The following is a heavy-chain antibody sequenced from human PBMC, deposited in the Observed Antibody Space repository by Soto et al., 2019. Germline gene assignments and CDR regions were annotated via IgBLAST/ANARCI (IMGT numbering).Heavy chain of an antibody. CDR2: ISGSGGST. J-gene: IGHJ4*02. CDR3: AKSPVVAATWPRKDSSGYYVY. D-gene: IGHD3-22*01. V-gene: IGHV3-23*01. CDR1: GFTFSSYA. Sequence: GGSLRLSCAASGFTFSSYAMSWVRQAPGKGLEWVSAISGSGGSTYYADSVKGRLTISRDNSKNTLYLQMNSLRAEDTAVYYCAKSPVVAATWPRKDSSGYYVYWGQGTLVTVSS.